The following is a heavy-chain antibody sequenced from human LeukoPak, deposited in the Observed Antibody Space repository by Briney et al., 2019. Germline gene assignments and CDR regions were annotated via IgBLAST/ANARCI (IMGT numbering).Heavy chain of an antibody. J-gene: IGHJ4*02. CDR2: IWYDGSNK. CDR1: GFTFGSYG. D-gene: IGHD3-9*01. V-gene: IGHV3-33*01. CDR3: ARDNAGYLGD. Sequence: PGGSLTLSCPAYGFTFGSYGMHWVRQAPGKGLEWVAVIWYDGSNKYYADSVKGRFTISRENSKNTLYLQMNSLRAEETAVYYCARDNAGYLGDWGQGTLVTVSS.